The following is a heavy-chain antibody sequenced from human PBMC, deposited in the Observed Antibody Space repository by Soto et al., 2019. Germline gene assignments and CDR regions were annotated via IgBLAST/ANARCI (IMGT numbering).Heavy chain of an antibody. J-gene: IGHJ4*02. Sequence: SETLSLTCAVSGGSISSGGYSWSWIRQPPGKGLEWIGYIYHSGSTYYNPSLKSRVTISVDRSKNQFSLKLSSVTAADTAVYYCARGGSSGYYLDYWGQGTLVTVSS. CDR1: GGSISSGGYS. D-gene: IGHD3-22*01. CDR3: ARGGSSGYYLDY. CDR2: IYHSGST. V-gene: IGHV4-30-2*01.